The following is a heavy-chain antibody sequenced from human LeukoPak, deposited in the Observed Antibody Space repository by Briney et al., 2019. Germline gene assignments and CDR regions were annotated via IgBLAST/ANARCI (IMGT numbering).Heavy chain of an antibody. CDR1: GGSFSGYY. D-gene: IGHD4-17*01. CDR2: INHSGST. J-gene: IGHJ6*02. V-gene: IGHV4-34*01. CDR3: ARKRAEYGDYDDYYYGMDV. Sequence: SETLSLTCAVYGGSFSGYYWSWIRQPPGKGLEWIGEINHSGSTNYNPSLKSRVTISVDTSKNQFSLELSSVTAADTAVYYCARKRAEYGDYDDYYYGMDVWGQGTTVTVSS.